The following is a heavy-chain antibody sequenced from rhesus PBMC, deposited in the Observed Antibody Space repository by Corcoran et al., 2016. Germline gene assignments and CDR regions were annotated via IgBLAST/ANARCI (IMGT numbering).Heavy chain of an antibody. CDR3: ARDGSYSGSYYVY. J-gene: IGHJ4*01. CDR1: GGSISRVSY. CDR2: IYGSSGST. V-gene: IGHV4-76*01. Sequence: QVQLHESGPGVVKPSETLSLTCAVSGGSISRVSYWRCLRQPPGKGLEWIGDIYGSSGSTNYNQYLKNRVTISKDESKNQFSLKLSSVTAADTAVYYCARDGSYSGSYYVYWGQGVLVTVSS. D-gene: IGHD3-16*01.